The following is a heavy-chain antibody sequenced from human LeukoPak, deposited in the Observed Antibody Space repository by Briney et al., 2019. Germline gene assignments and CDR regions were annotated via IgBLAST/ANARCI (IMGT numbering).Heavy chain of an antibody. CDR2: IHPVTGAT. V-gene: IGHV1-2*02. CDR3: AKDLSWSIAVAGSYFDS. CDR1: GYTFTAYY. Sequence: ASVKVSCKASGYTFTAYYTHWLRQAPGQGPEWMGWIHPVTGATQFAQKFQGRITMTRDTSTSTAYLELSRLRSDDTAIYYCAKDLSWSIAVAGSYFDSWGQGTLVTVSS. D-gene: IGHD6-19*01. J-gene: IGHJ4*02.